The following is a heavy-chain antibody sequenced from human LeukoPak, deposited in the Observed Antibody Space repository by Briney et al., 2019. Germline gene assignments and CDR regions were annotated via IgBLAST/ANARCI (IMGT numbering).Heavy chain of an antibody. J-gene: IGHJ3*02. CDR3: AKDAPKYYYDSSGYHDAFHI. V-gene: IGHV3-23*01. D-gene: IGHD3-22*01. Sequence: GGSLRLSCAASGFTFNNYAMTWVRQAPGKGLEWVSAISGSGGTTLYADSVKGRFTISRDNSKSTLYLQMNSLRAEDTAVYYCAKDAPKYYYDSSGYHDAFHIWGQGTMVTVSS. CDR1: GFTFNNYA. CDR2: ISGSGGTT.